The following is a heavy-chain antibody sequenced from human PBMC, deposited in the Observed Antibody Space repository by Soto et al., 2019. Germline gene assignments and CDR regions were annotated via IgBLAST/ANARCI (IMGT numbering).Heavy chain of an antibody. CDR2: ISYDGSNK. V-gene: IGHV3-30*03. CDR3: APWIGAVDY. D-gene: IGHD2-2*03. CDR1: GFTFSSYG. J-gene: IGHJ4*02. Sequence: QVQLVESGGGVVQPGRSLRLSCAASGFTFSSYGMHWVRQAPGKGLEWVAVISYDGSNKYYADSVKGRFTISRDNSNNTLYRQMTRPRAEDTAVYYCAPWIGAVDYWGQGTLVTVSS.